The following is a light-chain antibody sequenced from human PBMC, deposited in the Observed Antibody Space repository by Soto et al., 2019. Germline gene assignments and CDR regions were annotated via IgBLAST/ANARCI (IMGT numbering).Light chain of an antibody. J-gene: IGLJ1*01. CDR2: HVT. Sequence: QSALTQPASVSGSPGQSITISCTGTSSDIGHYDYVSWYQQHPGRAPKLMIYHVTYRPSGVSNRYSGSKSGNSASLTISGLQADDEADYYCCSLTTSHTYVFGSGTKVTVL. CDR1: SSDIGHYDY. V-gene: IGLV2-14*03. CDR3: CSLTTSHTYV.